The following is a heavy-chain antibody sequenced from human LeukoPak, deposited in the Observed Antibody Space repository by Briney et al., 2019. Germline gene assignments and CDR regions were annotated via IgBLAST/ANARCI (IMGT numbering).Heavy chain of an antibody. CDR1: GFTFSNYW. J-gene: IGHJ4*02. Sequence: LPGGSLRLSCAASGFTFSNYWMSWVRQAPGKGLVWVSRISSDGSSTTYADSVQGRFTISRDNAKNTLYLQMNSLRAEGTAVYYCARVGLHCSGGSCYDYWGQGTLVTVSS. CDR2: ISSDGSST. V-gene: IGHV3-74*01. CDR3: ARVGLHCSGGSCYDY. D-gene: IGHD2-15*01.